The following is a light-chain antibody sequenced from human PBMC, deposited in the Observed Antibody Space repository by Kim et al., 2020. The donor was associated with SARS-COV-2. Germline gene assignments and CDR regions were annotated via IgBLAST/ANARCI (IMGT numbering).Light chain of an antibody. Sequence: GQPLTIAGTGSSTNIGAYDIVSWYRHHPGKVPQLMIYDVIKRPSGVSNRFSGSKSGNTASLTISGLQADDEGDYYCTSYTTNSIVVFGGGTKLTVL. CDR1: STNIGAYDI. CDR3: TSYTTNSIVV. J-gene: IGLJ2*01. V-gene: IGLV2-14*03. CDR2: DVI.